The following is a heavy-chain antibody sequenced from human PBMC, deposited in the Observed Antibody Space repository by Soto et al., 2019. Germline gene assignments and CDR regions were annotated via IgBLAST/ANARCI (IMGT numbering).Heavy chain of an antibody. CDR3: ATSYGSGSTHFDS. CDR2: VNPIVGMS. D-gene: IGHD3-10*01. J-gene: IGHJ4*02. Sequence: QVQLVQSGAEVKKPGSSVKVSCTASGGTFNSYTINWVRQAPGRGLEWVGRVNPIVGMSNSALKFQGRVTITADKSTSTAFIYLTSLKSEDRAVYYCATSYGSGSTHFDSWGQGTLVTLS. V-gene: IGHV1-69*02. CDR1: GGTFNSYT.